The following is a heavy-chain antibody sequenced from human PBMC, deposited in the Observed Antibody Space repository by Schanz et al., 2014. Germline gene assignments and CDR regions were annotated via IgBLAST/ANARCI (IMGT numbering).Heavy chain of an antibody. J-gene: IGHJ6*02. CDR2: INHSGST. CDR3: ARDRGMTTSDYYYGMDV. D-gene: IGHD4-17*01. CDR1: GGPFSGY. V-gene: IGHV4-34*01. Sequence: QVQLQQWGAGLLKPSETLSLTCAVSGGPFSGYCGWIRQPPGKGLEWIGEINHSGSTNYNPTLKSRVSMSIDTSKNQFSLKLTSGTAADTAVYYCARDRGMTTSDYYYGMDVWGQGTTVTVSS.